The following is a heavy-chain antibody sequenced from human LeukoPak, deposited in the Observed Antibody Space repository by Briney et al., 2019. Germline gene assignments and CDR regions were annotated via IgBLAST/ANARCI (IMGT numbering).Heavy chain of an antibody. CDR3: ARDIAVAGTRWYYYYYYGMDV. V-gene: IGHV1-69*05. J-gene: IGHJ6*02. CDR1: RGTFSSYA. CDR2: IIPIFGTA. D-gene: IGHD6-19*01. Sequence: SVKVSCKASRGTFSSYAISWVRQAPGQGLEWMGGIIPIFGTANYAQKFQGRVTITTDESTSTAYMELSSLRSEDTAVYYCARDIAVAGTRWYYYYYYGMDVWGQGTTVTVSS.